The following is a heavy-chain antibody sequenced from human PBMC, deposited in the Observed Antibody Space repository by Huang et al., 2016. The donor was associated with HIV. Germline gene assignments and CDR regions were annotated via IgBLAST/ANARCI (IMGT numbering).Heavy chain of an antibody. V-gene: IGHV4-30-4*08. CDR3: SRALYYHGSGSYSDY. Sequence: QVQLQESGPGLVKPSQTLSLTCTVSGDSIGSGGHYWSWIRQPPGKGLEWIGFIYSRGSTSHNPSIKSRVTISVDTSKSQFSLKLSSVTAADTAVYFCSRALYYHGSGSYSDYWGRGTLVTVSS. CDR2: IYSRGST. J-gene: IGHJ4*02. D-gene: IGHD3-10*01. CDR1: GDSIGSGGHY.